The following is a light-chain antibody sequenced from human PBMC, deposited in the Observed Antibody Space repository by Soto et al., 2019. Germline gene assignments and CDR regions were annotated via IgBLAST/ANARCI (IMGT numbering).Light chain of an antibody. CDR2: GAS. CDR1: QSVSNNY. J-gene: IGKJ5*01. Sequence: SVWTQSPGTLSLSPGERATLSCRASQSVSNNYLAWYQQKPGQAPRLLIYGASNRATGIPDRFSGSGSGTDFTLTISRLEPEDFAVYYCQQYDDRPRTFGQGTRLEIK. CDR3: QQYDDRPRT. V-gene: IGKV3-20*01.